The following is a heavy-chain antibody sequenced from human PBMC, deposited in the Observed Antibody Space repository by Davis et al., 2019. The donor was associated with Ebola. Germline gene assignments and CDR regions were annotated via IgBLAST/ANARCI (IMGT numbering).Heavy chain of an antibody. V-gene: IGHV3-7*03. J-gene: IGHJ4*02. Sequence: GESLKISCAASGFTFSSYWMSWVRQAPGKGLEWVANIKQDGSEKYYVDSVKGRFTISRDNSKNTLYLQMNSLGVEDTAVYYCARTHCSGGSCYLDYWGQGTLVTVSS. CDR2: IKQDGSEK. CDR1: GFTFSSYW. D-gene: IGHD2-15*01. CDR3: ARTHCSGGSCYLDY.